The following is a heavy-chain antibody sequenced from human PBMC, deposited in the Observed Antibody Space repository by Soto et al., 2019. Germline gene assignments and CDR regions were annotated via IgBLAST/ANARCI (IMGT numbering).Heavy chain of an antibody. D-gene: IGHD2-21*02. CDR1: GGSISSGGYY. J-gene: IGHJ2*01. CDR2: IYYSGST. V-gene: IGHV4-31*03. CDR3: AREVRYCGGDCYWYFDL. Sequence: QVQLQESGPGLVKPSQTLSLTCTVSGGSISSGGYYWSWIRQHPGKGLEWIGYIYYSGSTYYNPSLKSRVTISVDTSKNKFSLKLSSVTAADTAVYYCAREVRYCGGDCYWYFDLWGRGTLVTVS.